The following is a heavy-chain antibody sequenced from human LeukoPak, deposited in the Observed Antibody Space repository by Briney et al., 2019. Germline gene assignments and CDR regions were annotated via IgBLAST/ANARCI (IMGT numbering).Heavy chain of an antibody. Sequence: PGGSLRLSCAASGFTFSSYAMSWVRQAPGKGLEWVSAISGSGGSTYYADSVKGRFTISRDNSKNTLYLQMNSLRAEDTAVYYCAKDFLGHLVASRFDYWGQGTLVTVSS. D-gene: IGHD2-21*01. V-gene: IGHV3-23*01. CDR1: GFTFSSYA. CDR3: AKDFLGHLVASRFDY. J-gene: IGHJ4*02. CDR2: ISGSGGST.